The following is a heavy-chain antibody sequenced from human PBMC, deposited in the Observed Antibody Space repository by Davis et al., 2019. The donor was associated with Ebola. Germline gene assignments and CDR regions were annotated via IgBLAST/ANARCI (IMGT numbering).Heavy chain of an antibody. J-gene: IGHJ4*02. Sequence: PGGSLRLSCEASGFTFDDYAMHWVRHVPGKGLEWVSYISGNGVNTYYTDSVKGRFTISRDNSKKSHSLQMNRLRTEDTAVYYCAKSAYESPFDSWGQGTLVIVSS. CDR3: AKSAYESPFDS. D-gene: IGHD3-22*01. CDR2: ISGNGVNT. CDR1: GFTFDDYA. V-gene: IGHV3-43*02.